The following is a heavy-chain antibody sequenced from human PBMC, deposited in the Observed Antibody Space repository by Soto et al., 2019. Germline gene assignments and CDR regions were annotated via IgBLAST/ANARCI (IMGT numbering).Heavy chain of an antibody. Sequence: EVQLVESGGGLVQPGGSLRLSCAASGFTFSSYSMNWVRQAPGKGLEWVSYISSSSSTIYYADSVKGRFTISRDNAKNSLYLQVNSLRAEDTAVYYCARGGYDYIWGSYRSQDAFDIWGQGTMVTVSS. CDR3: ARGGYDYIWGSYRSQDAFDI. V-gene: IGHV3-48*01. CDR1: GFTFSSYS. CDR2: ISSSSSTI. D-gene: IGHD3-16*02. J-gene: IGHJ3*02.